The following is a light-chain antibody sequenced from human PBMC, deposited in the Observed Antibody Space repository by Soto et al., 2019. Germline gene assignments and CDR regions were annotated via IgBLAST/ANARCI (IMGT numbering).Light chain of an antibody. CDR2: QHS. CDR1: KLGNEY. CDR3: QAWDSSIAV. Sequence: SYELTQPPSVSVSPGQTASITCSGAKLGNEYVFWYQQRPGQSPVLVIYQHSMRPSGISARFSGSTSGNTATLTISGTQTADEADYYCQAWDSSIAVFGGGTQLTVL. J-gene: IGLJ7*01. V-gene: IGLV3-1*01.